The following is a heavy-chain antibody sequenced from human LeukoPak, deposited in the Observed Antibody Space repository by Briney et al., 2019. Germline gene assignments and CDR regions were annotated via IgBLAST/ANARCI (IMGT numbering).Heavy chain of an antibody. CDR2: IRFDGSNK. Sequence: GALRLSCAASGFTFSSYGMHWVRQAPGKGLGWVAFIRFDGSNKYYADSVKGRYTISRDNAKNSLYLQMDSLRAEDTAVYYCARDPYSGGYGAYYYYYMDVWGKGTTVTVSS. V-gene: IGHV3-30*02. J-gene: IGHJ6*03. CDR1: GFTFSSYG. D-gene: IGHD1-26*01. CDR3: ARDPYSGGYGAYYYYYMDV.